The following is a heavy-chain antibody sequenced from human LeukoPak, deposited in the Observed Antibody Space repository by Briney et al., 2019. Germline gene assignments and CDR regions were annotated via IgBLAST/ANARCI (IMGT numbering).Heavy chain of an antibody. J-gene: IGHJ4*02. D-gene: IGHD4-23*01. CDR3: ARHQGGNSNFFDY. V-gene: IGHV4-59*08. CDR2: VYSSGRT. Sequence: PSETLSLTCTVSYSSISSYCWSWIRQPPGKGLEWIGYVYSSGRTKYNPSLESRVTMSTDMSKNQFSLKLSSVTAADTAVYYCARHQGGNSNFFDYWGQGTLVTVSP. CDR1: YSSISSYC.